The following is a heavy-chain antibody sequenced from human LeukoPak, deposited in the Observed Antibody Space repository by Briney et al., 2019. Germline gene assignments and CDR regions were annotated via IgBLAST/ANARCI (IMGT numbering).Heavy chain of an antibody. V-gene: IGHV1-18*01. CDR1: GGTFSSYA. Sequence: ASVKVSCKASGGTFSSYAISWVRQAPGQGLEWMGWISAYNGNTNYAQKLQGRVTMTTDTSTSTAYMELRSLRSDDTAVYYCARDWDYYDSSGYYVDYWGQGTLVTVSS. J-gene: IGHJ4*02. CDR2: ISAYNGNT. CDR3: ARDWDYYDSSGYYVDY. D-gene: IGHD3-22*01.